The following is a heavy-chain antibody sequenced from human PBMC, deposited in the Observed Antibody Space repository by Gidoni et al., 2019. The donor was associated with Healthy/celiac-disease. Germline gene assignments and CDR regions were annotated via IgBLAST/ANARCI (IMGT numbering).Heavy chain of an antibody. CDR1: GFTVRSNY. V-gene: IGHV3-53*02. J-gene: IGHJ3*02. CDR2: IYSGGST. D-gene: IGHD4-17*01. CDR3: ARDTAPWAFDI. Sequence: EVQLVETGGGLIQPGGSLRLSCAASGFTVRSNYMSWVRQAPGKGLEWVSVIYSGGSTYYADSVKGRFTISRENSKNTLYLQMNSLRAEDTAVYYCARDTAPWAFDIWGQGTMVTVSS.